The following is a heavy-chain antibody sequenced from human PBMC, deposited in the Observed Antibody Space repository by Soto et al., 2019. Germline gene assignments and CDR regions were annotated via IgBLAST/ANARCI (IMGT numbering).Heavy chain of an antibody. CDR2: IYPGDSDT. J-gene: IGHJ6*02. D-gene: IGHD6-13*01. V-gene: IGHV5-51*01. CDR3: ARQSSPDYNNYGMDV. Sequence: GESLKISCKGSGYSFTNYWIAWVRQMPGKGLEWMGIIYPGDSDTRYSPSFQGQVTISADKSISTAHLQWSSLKASDTAMYYCARQSSPDYNNYGMDVWGQGTTVTVSS. CDR1: GYSFTNYW.